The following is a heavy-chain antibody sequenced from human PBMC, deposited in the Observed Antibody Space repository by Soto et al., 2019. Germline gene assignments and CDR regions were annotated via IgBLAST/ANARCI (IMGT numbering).Heavy chain of an antibody. Sequence: SQTLSLTCAISGDSVSSNSAAWNWIRQSPSRGLEWLGRTYYRSKWYNDYAVSVKSRITTNPDTSKNQFSLQLNSVTPEDTAVYYCAREGRSSARRVGFDYWGQGTLVTVSS. CDR2: TYYRSKWYN. D-gene: IGHD6-6*01. V-gene: IGHV6-1*01. J-gene: IGHJ4*02. CDR3: AREGRSSARRVGFDY. CDR1: GDSVSSNSAA.